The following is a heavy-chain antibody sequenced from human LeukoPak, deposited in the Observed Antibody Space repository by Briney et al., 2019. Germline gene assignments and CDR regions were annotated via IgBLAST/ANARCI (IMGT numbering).Heavy chain of an antibody. D-gene: IGHD2-2*02. J-gene: IGHJ6*03. CDR3: ASVGYCSSTRCYTDYYCYIDV. CDR1: GCTFSSYA. V-gene: IGHV1-69*05. Sequence: ASVKVSCKASGCTFSSYAISWVRQAPGQGLEWMGGIIPNFGTANYAQKFQGRVTITTDESTSPAYMGLSSLRSEDTAVYYCASVGYCSSTRCYTDYYCYIDVWGKGTTVTVSS. CDR2: IIPNFGTA.